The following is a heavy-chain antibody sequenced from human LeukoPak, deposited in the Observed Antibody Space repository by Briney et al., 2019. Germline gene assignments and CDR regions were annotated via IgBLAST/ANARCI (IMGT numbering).Heavy chain of an antibody. J-gene: IGHJ5*02. CDR3: ARDHEATNNYYDMAIPWFDP. Sequence: SETLSLTCTVSGGSISSGSYYWSWIRQPAGKGLEWIGRIYTSGSTNYNPSLKSRVTMSVDTSKNQFSLKLSSVTAADTAVYYCARDHEATNNYYDMAIPWFDPWGQGTLVTVSS. CDR2: IYTSGST. D-gene: IGHD3-22*01. CDR1: GGSISSGSYY. V-gene: IGHV4-61*02.